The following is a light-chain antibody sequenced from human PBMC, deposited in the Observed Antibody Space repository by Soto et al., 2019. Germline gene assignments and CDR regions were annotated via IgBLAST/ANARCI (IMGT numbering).Light chain of an antibody. CDR1: QSISSY. V-gene: IGKV1-39*01. CDR2: AAS. CDR3: QQSYSTHLP. J-gene: IGKJ5*01. Sequence: DIQMTQSPSSLSASVGDRVTITCRASQSISSYLNWYQQKPGKAPKLLIYAASSLQSGVPSRFSGSGSGTDFTLTISSLQPEDFETYYCQQSYSTHLPFGRGTRLDIX.